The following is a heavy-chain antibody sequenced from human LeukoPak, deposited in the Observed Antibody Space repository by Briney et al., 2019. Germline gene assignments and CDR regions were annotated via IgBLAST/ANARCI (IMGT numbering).Heavy chain of an antibody. CDR3: ARDQRIAVAGTFDWYFDL. J-gene: IGHJ2*01. CDR2: INPSGGST. V-gene: IGHV1-46*01. D-gene: IGHD6-19*01. CDR1: GYTFTSYY. Sequence: ASVEVSCKASGYTFTSYYMHWVRQAPGQGLEWMGIINPSGGSTSYAQKFQGRVTMTRDTSTSTVYMELSSLRSEDTAVYYCARDQRIAVAGTFDWYFDLWGRGTLVTVSS.